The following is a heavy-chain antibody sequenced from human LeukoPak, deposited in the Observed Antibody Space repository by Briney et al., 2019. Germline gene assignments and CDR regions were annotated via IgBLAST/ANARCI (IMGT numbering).Heavy chain of an antibody. CDR2: INPSSGST. Sequence: ASVKVSCKASGYTFTYYYMHWVRQAPGQGLEWMGMINPSSGSTSYAQKFQGRVTMTRGTSTSTVYMELSSLRSEDTALYYCARESDTGKDFDHWGQGTLVTVSP. J-gene: IGHJ4*02. D-gene: IGHD1-1*01. CDR1: GYTFTYYY. V-gene: IGHV1-46*01. CDR3: ARESDTGKDFDH.